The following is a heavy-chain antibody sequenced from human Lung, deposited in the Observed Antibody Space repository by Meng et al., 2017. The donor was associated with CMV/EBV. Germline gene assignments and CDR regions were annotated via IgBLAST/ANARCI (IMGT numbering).Heavy chain of an antibody. CDR3: ARYPDRPPLITMVRRIRPWFDS. CDR1: Y. J-gene: IGHJ5*01. D-gene: IGHD3-10*01. V-gene: IGHV4-34*04. Sequence: YGSSIPRPPRKGLEQIGEDEHEGRASINPSLVSRNTVSMDTAKIQFSLKMNSVTAADTAVYYCARYPDRPPLITMVRRIRPWFDSWGPGTLVTVSS. CDR2: DEHEGRA.